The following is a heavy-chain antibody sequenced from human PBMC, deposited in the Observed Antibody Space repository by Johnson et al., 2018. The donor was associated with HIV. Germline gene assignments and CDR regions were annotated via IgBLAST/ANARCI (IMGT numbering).Heavy chain of an antibody. Sequence: SLRLSCAASAFTFSSYAMHWVRQAPGKGLEWVAVISNDGSNKYYADSVKGRFTISRDNSKNTLYLQMNSLRAEDTAVYYCARTVGAKEQGAFDIWGQGTMVTVSS. CDR2: ISNDGSNK. CDR3: ARTVGAKEQGAFDI. CDR1: AFTFSSYA. D-gene: IGHD1-26*01. J-gene: IGHJ3*02. V-gene: IGHV3-30*04.